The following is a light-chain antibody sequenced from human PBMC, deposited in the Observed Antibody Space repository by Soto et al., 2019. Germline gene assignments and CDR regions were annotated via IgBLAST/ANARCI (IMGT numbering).Light chain of an antibody. CDR1: SSNIGSNY. V-gene: IGLV1-47*01. CDR3: AAWDDSLSGVV. CDR2: RNN. J-gene: IGLJ2*01. Sequence: QSVLTQPPSASGTPGQRVTISCSGSSSNIGSNYVYWYQQLPRTAPKLLIYRNNQRPSGVPDRFSGSKSGTSASLAISGLRSEDETDHYCAAWDDSLSGVVFGGGTKLTVL.